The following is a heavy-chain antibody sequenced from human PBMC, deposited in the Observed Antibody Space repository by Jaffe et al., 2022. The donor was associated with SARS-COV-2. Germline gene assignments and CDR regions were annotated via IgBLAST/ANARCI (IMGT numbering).Heavy chain of an antibody. CDR1: GYSFTSYG. CDR3: ARGEGKRGYSYSFYYYGMDV. J-gene: IGHJ6*02. V-gene: IGHV1-18*01. CDR2: ISAYNGNT. Sequence: QVQLVQSGAEVQKPGASVKVSCKASGYSFTSYGISWLRQAPGQGLEWMGGISAYNGNTNYAQKLQGRVTMTTDTSTSTAYMELRSLRSDDTAVYYCARGEGKRGYSYSFYYYGMDVWGQGTTVTVSS. D-gene: IGHD5-18*01.